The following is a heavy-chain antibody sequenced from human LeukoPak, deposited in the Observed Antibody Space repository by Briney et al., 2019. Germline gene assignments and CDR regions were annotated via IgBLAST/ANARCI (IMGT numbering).Heavy chain of an antibody. CDR3: ARVRFESAGTLDY. CDR1: GYTFTSYA. V-gene: IGHV1-3*01. Sequence: ASVKVSCKASGYTFTSYAMHWVRQAPGQRLEWMGWINAGNGNTKYSQEFQGRVTMTRDTSISTAYMELSRLRSDDTAVYYCARVRFESAGTLDYWGQGTLVTVSS. J-gene: IGHJ4*02. D-gene: IGHD3-10*01. CDR2: INAGNGNT.